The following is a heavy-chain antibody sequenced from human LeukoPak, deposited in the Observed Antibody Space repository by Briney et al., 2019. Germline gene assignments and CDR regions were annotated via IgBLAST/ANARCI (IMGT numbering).Heavy chain of an antibody. CDR2: INPNSGGT. V-gene: IGHV1-2*02. J-gene: IGHJ6*02. CDR3: ARGGVVVPAAIGYYYYGMDV. CDR1: GYTFTGYY. Sequence: VSVKVSCKASGYTFTGYYMHWVPQAPGQGLEWMGWINPNSGGTNYAQKFQGRVTMTRDTSISTAYMELSRLRSDDTAVYYCARGGVVVPAAIGYYYYGMDVWGQGTTVTVSS. D-gene: IGHD2-2*02.